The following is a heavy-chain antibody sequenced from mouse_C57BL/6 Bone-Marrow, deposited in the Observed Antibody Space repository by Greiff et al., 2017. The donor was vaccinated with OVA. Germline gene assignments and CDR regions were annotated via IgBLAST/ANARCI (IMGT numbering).Heavy chain of an antibody. Sequence: QVQLQQPGAELVKPGASVKLSCKASGYTFTSYWMHWVNQRPGRGLGWIGRIDPISGGTNSIEKFKGKATLTADKPSSTAYMQLSSLTSEDSAVYYCADGNYVVDYYAMDYWGQGTSVTVSS. D-gene: IGHD2-1*01. J-gene: IGHJ4*01. V-gene: IGHV1-72*01. CDR2: IDPISGGT. CDR3: ADGNYVVDYYAMDY. CDR1: GYTFTSYW.